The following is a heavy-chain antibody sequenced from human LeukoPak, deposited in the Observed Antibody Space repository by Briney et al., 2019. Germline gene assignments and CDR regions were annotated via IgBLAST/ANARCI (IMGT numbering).Heavy chain of an antibody. CDR1: GGSISSYY. J-gene: IGHJ4*02. V-gene: IGHV4-4*09. Sequence: PSETLSLTCTVSGGSISSYYWSWIRQPPGKGLEWIGYIYTSGSTNYNPSLKSRVTISVDTPKNEFSLKLSSVTAADTAVYYCARRYSSSPGGFDYWGQGTLVTVSS. CDR3: ARRYSSSPGGFDY. D-gene: IGHD6-6*01. CDR2: IYTSGST.